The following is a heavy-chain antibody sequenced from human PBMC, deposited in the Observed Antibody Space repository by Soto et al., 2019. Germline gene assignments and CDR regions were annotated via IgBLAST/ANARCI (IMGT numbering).Heavy chain of an antibody. CDR3: ARDPDYYDSSGHYYYGMDV. Sequence: VGSLRLSCAASGFTFSSYSMNWVRQAPGKGLEWVSSISSSSSYIYYADSVKGRFTISRDNAKNSLYLQMNSLRAEDTAVYYCARDPDYYDSSGHYYYGMDVWGQGTTVTVSS. D-gene: IGHD3-22*01. V-gene: IGHV3-21*01. J-gene: IGHJ6*02. CDR1: GFTFSSYS. CDR2: ISSSSSYI.